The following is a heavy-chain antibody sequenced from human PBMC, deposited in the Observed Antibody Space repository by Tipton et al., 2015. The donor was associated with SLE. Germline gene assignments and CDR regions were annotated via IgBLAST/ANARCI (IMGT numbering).Heavy chain of an antibody. CDR1: GGSISSSTYY. CDR2: MYYSGTT. Sequence: TLSLTCTVSGGSISSSTYYWGWIRQPPGKGLEWIASMYYSGTTYYNPSLKSRVTISVDTSKNQFSLKLSSVTAADTAVYNCVRDRGYARFDYWGQGTLVTVSS. J-gene: IGHJ4*02. D-gene: IGHD5-12*01. CDR3: VRDRGYARFDY. V-gene: IGHV4-39*07.